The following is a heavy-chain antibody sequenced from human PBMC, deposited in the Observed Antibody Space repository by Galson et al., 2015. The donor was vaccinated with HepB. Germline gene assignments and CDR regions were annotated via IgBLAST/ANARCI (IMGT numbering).Heavy chain of an antibody. J-gene: IGHJ4*02. Sequence: LSLTCTVSGGSIDSYYWSWIRQPPGKGLEWIAYIYYRGSTNYNPSLKTRVTISLDTSKSQFSLKVDSVTAADTAVYYCAGAYSDFWGDLGIDYWGQGTLVTVSS. CDR3: AGAYSDFWGDLGIDY. CDR1: GGSIDSYY. V-gene: IGHV4-59*01. D-gene: IGHD3-3*01. CDR2: IYYRGST.